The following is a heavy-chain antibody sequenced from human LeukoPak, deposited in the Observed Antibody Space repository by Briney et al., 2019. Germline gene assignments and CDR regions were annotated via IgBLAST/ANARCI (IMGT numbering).Heavy chain of an antibody. CDR3: ARVVQWLGFDY. V-gene: IGHV3-30-3*01. D-gene: IGHD6-19*01. CDR2: ISYDGSNK. Sequence: GGSLRLSCAASGFTFSSYAMHWVRQAPGKGLEWVAVISYDGSNKYYADSVKGRFTISRDNSKNTLYLQMSSLRAEDTAVYYCARVVQWLGFDYWGQGTLVTVSS. J-gene: IGHJ4*02. CDR1: GFTFSSYA.